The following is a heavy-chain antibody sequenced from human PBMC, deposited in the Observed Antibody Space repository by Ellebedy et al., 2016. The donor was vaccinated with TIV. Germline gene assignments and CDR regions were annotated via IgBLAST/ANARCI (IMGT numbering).Heavy chain of an antibody. CDR1: GYIFTGYY. CDR2: INPNSGGK. Sequence: ASVKVSCKASGYIFTGYYMHWVRQAPGKGLEWMAWINPNSGGKKYAQQFQGRVTLTRDTSINTAYMELSSLTSDDTAVYYCTRGFSIAVAGNWFDPWGQGTLVTVSS. V-gene: IGHV1-2*02. J-gene: IGHJ5*02. CDR3: TRGFSIAVAGNWFDP. D-gene: IGHD6-19*01.